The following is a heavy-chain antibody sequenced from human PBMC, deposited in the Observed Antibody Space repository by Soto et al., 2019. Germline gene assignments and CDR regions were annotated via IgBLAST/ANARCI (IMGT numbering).Heavy chain of an antibody. J-gene: IGHJ3*02. CDR2: IYYSGST. Sequence: QVQLQESGPGLVKPSQTLSLTCTVSGGSISSGDYYWSWIRQPPGKGLEWIGYIYYSGSTYYNPSPKSLLTITERTSKIQFPLTRSSVTAADTAVYYCARDDDGDAGDFDIWGQGSMVTVSS. CDR3: ARDDDGDAGDFDI. D-gene: IGHD4-17*01. CDR1: GGSISSGDYY. V-gene: IGHV4-30-4*01.